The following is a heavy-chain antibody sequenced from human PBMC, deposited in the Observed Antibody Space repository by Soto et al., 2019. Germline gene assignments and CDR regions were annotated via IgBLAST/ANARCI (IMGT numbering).Heavy chain of an antibody. Sequence: SVKVSCKASGGTFSSYAISWVRQAPGQGLEWMGGIIPIFGTANYAQKFQGRVTITADESTSTAYMELSSLRSEDTAVYYCADGRYSSSWKQTWFDPWGKGTLVTVSS. V-gene: IGHV1-69*13. CDR1: GGTFSSYA. J-gene: IGHJ5*02. CDR3: ADGRYSSSWKQTWFDP. CDR2: IIPIFGTA. D-gene: IGHD6-13*01.